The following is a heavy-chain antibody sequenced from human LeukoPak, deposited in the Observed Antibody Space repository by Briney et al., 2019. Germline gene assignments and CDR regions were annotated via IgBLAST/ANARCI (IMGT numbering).Heavy chain of an antibody. V-gene: IGHV1-2*02. J-gene: IGHJ5*02. CDR1: GYTFTGYY. CDR3: ARSPNSGYGPWWFDP. CDR2: INPNSGGT. D-gene: IGHD5-12*01. Sequence: ASVKVSCKASGYTFTGYYMHWVRQAPGQGLEWMGWINPNSGGTNYAQKFQGRVTMTRDTSISAAYMELSRLRSDDTAVYYCARSPNSGYGPWWFDPWGQGTLVTVSS.